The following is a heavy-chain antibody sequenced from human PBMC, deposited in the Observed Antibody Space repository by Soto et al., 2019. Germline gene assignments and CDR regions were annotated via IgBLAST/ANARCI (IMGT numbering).Heavy chain of an antibody. Sequence: GGSLRLSCAASGFTFSSYSMNWVRQAPGKGLEWVSSISSSSSYIYYADSVKGRFTISRDNAKNSLYLQMNSLRAEDTAVYYCARDPPLDPFDIWGQGTMVTVSS. CDR3: ARDPPLDPFDI. V-gene: IGHV3-21*01. CDR1: GFTFSSYS. J-gene: IGHJ3*02. CDR2: ISSSSSYI.